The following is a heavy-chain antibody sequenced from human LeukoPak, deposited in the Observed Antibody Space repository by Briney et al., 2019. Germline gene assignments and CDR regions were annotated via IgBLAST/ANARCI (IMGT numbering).Heavy chain of an antibody. J-gene: IGHJ3*02. V-gene: IGHV4-39*07. CDR1: GGSISSSSYY. Sequence: SETLPLTCTVSGGSISSSSYYWGWIRQPPGTGLEWIGSIYYSGSTYYNPSLKSRVTISVDTSKNQFSLKLSSVTAADAAVYYCARGRAYSSPLVRVKRGAFDIWGQGTMVTVSS. CDR3: ARGRAYSSPLVRVKRGAFDI. CDR2: IYYSGST. D-gene: IGHD6-13*01.